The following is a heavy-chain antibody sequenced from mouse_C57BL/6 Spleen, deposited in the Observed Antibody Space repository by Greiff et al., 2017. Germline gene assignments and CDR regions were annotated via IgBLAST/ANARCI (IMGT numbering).Heavy chain of an antibody. CDR1: GYTFTSYT. CDR3: AITVVARAMDY. V-gene: IGHV1-4*01. J-gene: IGHJ4*01. D-gene: IGHD1-1*01. CDR2: INPSGGYT. Sequence: VQLQQSGAELARPGASVKMSCKASGYTFTSYTMHWVKQRPGQGLEWIGYINPSGGYTTYTHKFKDKATLTADKSSSTAYMQLSSLTSEDSAVYYCAITVVARAMDYWGQGTSVTVSS.